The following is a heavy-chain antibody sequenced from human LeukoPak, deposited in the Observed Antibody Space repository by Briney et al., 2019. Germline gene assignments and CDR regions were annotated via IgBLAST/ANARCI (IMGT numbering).Heavy chain of an antibody. Sequence: PSETLSLTCTVSGYSISSGYYWGWIRQPPGKGLEWIGEIYHSGSTNYNPSLKSRVTISVDKSKNQFSLKLSSVTAADTAVYYCARERGRYSSSWPSTDWGQGTLVTVSS. D-gene: IGHD6-13*01. V-gene: IGHV4-38-2*02. J-gene: IGHJ4*02. CDR1: GYSISSGYY. CDR2: IYHSGST. CDR3: ARERGRYSSSWPSTD.